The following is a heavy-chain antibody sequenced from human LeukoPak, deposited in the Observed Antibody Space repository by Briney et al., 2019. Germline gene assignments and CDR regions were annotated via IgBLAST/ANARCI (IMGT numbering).Heavy chain of an antibody. CDR1: GYTFTNFG. CDR3: ARDYYYGSGSYYNVFDY. J-gene: IGHJ4*02. D-gene: IGHD3-10*01. CDR2: ISIYNGNT. Sequence: ASVKVSCKASGYTFTNFGISWVRPAPGQGLEWMGWISIYNGNTNYAQKFQGRVTMTTDTSTSTAYMELTSLRSDDTAVYYCARDYYYGSGSYYNVFDYWGQGTLVTVSS. V-gene: IGHV1-18*01.